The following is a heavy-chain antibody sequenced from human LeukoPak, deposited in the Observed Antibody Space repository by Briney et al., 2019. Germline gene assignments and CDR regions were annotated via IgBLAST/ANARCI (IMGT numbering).Heavy chain of an antibody. V-gene: IGHV3-11*05. D-gene: IGHD3-22*01. CDR2: ISSSSSYT. J-gene: IGHJ4*02. CDR1: GFTFSDYY. Sequence: PGGSLRLSWAASGFTFSDYYMSWIRQAPGKGLEWVSYISSSSSYTNYADSVKGRFTISRDNAKNSLYLQMNSLRAEDTAVYYCARDRGYYDSSGYYHGDWGQGTLVTVSS. CDR3: ARDRGYYDSSGYYHGD.